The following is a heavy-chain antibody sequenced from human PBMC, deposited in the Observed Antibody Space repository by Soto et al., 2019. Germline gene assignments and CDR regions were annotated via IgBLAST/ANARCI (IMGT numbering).Heavy chain of an antibody. Sequence: QITLKESGPTLVKPTQTLTLTCTFSGFSLSTSGVGVGWIRQPPGKALEWLALIYWDDDKRYSPSLKSRLTIPKDTSKNPVVLTMTNMDPVDTATYYCAGSFLYYSGMDVWGQGTTVTVSS. CDR2: IYWDDDK. CDR3: AGSFLYYSGMDV. CDR1: GFSLSTSGVG. J-gene: IGHJ6*02. D-gene: IGHD3-10*01. V-gene: IGHV2-5*02.